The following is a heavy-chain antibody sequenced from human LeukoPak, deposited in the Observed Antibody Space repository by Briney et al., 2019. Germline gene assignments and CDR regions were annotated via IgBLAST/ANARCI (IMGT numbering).Heavy chain of an antibody. CDR3: ARVPVSGDYYGSGSYFDY. D-gene: IGHD3-10*01. CDR1: GYTFTSYG. Sequence: RASVKVSCKASGYTFTSYGISLVRQAPGQGLEWMGWINTYNGNTNYAQELRGRVTMTTDTSTSTAYMELRSLTSDDTAVYYCARVPVSGDYYGSGSYFDYWGQGTLVTVSS. CDR2: INTYNGNT. V-gene: IGHV1-18*01. J-gene: IGHJ4*02.